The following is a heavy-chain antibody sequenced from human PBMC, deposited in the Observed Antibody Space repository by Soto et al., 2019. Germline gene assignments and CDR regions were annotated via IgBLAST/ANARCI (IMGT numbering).Heavy chain of an antibody. Sequence: HPGGSLRLSCAASGFTFSSYGMHWVRQAPGKGLEWVAVISYDGSNKYYADSVKGRFTISRDNSKNTLYLQMNSLRAEDTAVYYCAKDLRDYYGSGPDYWGQGTLVTVSS. V-gene: IGHV3-30*18. CDR2: ISYDGSNK. J-gene: IGHJ4*02. CDR3: AKDLRDYYGSGPDY. D-gene: IGHD3-10*01. CDR1: GFTFSSYG.